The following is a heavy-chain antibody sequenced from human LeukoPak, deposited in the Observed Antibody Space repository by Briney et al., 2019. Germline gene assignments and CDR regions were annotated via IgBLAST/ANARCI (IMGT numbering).Heavy chain of an antibody. Sequence: ASVKVSCKASGYTFTSYDINWVRQATGQGLEWMGWMNPNSGNTGYAQKFQGRVTMTRDTSISTAYMDLSSLTSDDTAVYYCARDNTVVTFDYWGQGTLVTVSS. CDR2: MNPNSGNT. CDR3: ARDNTVVTFDY. CDR1: GYTFTSYD. V-gene: IGHV1-8*01. D-gene: IGHD4-23*01. J-gene: IGHJ4*02.